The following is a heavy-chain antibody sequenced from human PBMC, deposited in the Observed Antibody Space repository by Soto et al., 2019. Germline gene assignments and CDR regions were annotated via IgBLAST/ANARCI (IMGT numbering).Heavy chain of an antibody. V-gene: IGHV3-64*01. CDR1: GFTFSGYS. CDR2: INTNGVNT. D-gene: IGHD6-19*01. CDR3: ARGRVEDSSGWATYFDY. J-gene: IGHJ4*02. Sequence: EVQLVESGGGLVQPRGSLRLSCAASGFTFSGYSMFWVRQAPGKGLEYVSAINTNGVNTFYAKSVKGRFTISRDKSKNTMYLQMGSLRAEDMAVYYCARGRVEDSSGWATYFDYWGQGTLVTVSS.